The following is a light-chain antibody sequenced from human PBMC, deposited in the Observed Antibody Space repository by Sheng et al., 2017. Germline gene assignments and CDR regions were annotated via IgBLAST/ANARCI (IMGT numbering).Light chain of an antibody. J-gene: IGKJ2*01. CDR1: QSISSY. CDR3: QQSYSTPYT. Sequence: DIQMTQSPSSLSASVGDRVTITCRASQSISSYLNWYQQKPGKAPKLLIYAASKFAKWVPSRFSGSGSGTDFTLTISSLQPEDFATYYCQQSYSTPYTFGQGTKLEIK. V-gene: IGKV1-39*01. CDR2: AAS.